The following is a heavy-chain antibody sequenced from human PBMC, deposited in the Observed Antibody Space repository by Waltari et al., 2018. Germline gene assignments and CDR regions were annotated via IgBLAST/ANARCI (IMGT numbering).Heavy chain of an antibody. D-gene: IGHD3-10*01. CDR1: GGSISSYY. J-gene: IGHJ3*02. CDR2: IYYSGST. V-gene: IGHV4-59*08. Sequence: QVQLQESGPGLVKPSETLSLTCTVSGGSISSYYWSWIRQPPGKGLEWIGYIYYSGSTNYNPSLKSRVTISVDTSKNQFSLKLSSVTAADTAVYYCADGSGSYPDDAFDIWGQGTMVTVSS. CDR3: ADGSGSYPDDAFDI.